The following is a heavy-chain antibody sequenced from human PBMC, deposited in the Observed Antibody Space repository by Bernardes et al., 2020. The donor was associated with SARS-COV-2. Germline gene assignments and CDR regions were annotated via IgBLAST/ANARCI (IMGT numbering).Heavy chain of an antibody. V-gene: IGHV4-61*09. Sequence: SETLSLTCTVSGGSVNSGNYYWTWIRQPTGKGLEWIGHIYTSGTTNYNPSLRSRVTISFDTSKNQFSLTLTSVTAADTAMYYCATLNLESWLGGWFDPWGQGSLVTVSS. D-gene: IGHD5-12*01. CDR3: ATLNLESWLGGWFDP. J-gene: IGHJ5*02. CDR2: IYTSGTT. CDR1: GGSVNSGNYY.